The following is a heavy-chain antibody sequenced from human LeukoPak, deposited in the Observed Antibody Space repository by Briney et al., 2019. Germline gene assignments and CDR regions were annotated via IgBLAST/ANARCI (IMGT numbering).Heavy chain of an antibody. D-gene: IGHD2-2*01. V-gene: IGHV3-66*01. Sequence: PGGSLRLSCAASGFTVSSNYMSWVRQAPGKGLEWVSVIYSGGSTYYADSVKGRFTISRDNSKNTLYLQMNSLRAEDTAVYYCASCPVVAPIGHFDYWGQGTLVTVSS. CDR2: IYSGGST. CDR1: GFTVSSNY. CDR3: ASCPVVAPIGHFDY. J-gene: IGHJ4*02.